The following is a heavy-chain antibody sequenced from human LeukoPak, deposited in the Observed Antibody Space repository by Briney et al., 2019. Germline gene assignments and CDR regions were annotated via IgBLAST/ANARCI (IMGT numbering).Heavy chain of an antibody. CDR1: GGTFSSYA. CDR3: AREDYYDSGSNDY. CDR2: MNPNSGNT. V-gene: IGHV1-8*03. D-gene: IGHD3-22*01. J-gene: IGHJ4*02. Sequence: ASVKVSCKASGGTFSSYAINWVRQATGQGLEWMGWMNPNSGNTGYAQKFQGRVTITRNTSISTAYMELSSLRSEDTAVYYCAREDYYDSGSNDYWGQGTLVTVSS.